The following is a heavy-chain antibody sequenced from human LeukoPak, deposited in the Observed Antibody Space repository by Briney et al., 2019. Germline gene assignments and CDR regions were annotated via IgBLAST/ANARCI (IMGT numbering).Heavy chain of an antibody. CDR3: VRGGIRVSGIDAFDI. Sequence: GGSLRLSCAASGFTFRNYDMHWVRQAPGRGLEWVSALGIGGDTYYLDSVKGRFTISRGNAQNSLYLQMNSLTDGDTAVYYCVRGGIRVSGIDAFDIWGQGTMVSVSS. CDR2: LGIGGDT. J-gene: IGHJ3*02. D-gene: IGHD2-21*01. V-gene: IGHV3-13*01. CDR1: GFTFRNYD.